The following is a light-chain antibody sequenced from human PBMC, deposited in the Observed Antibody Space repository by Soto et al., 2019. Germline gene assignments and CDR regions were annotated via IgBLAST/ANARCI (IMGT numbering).Light chain of an antibody. Sequence: VIWMTQSPSLLSASTGDRVTISCRTSQGISSYLAWYQQKPGKAPELLIYAASTLQSGVPSRFSGSGSGTDFTLTISCLQSEDFATYYCQQYYSFPRTFGLGTKVEIK. CDR2: AAS. CDR3: QQYYSFPRT. CDR1: QGISSY. V-gene: IGKV1D-8*01. J-gene: IGKJ1*01.